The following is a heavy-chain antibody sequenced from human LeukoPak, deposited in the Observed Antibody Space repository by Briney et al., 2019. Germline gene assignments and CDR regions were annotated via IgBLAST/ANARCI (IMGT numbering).Heavy chain of an antibody. CDR1: GFTFRNYV. Sequence: GGSLRLSCAASGFTFRNYVMNWVRQAPGKGLEWVSAIGGTDGTTFYAAFVKGRFTITRDNSRNTLYLQMNSLRAEDTAVYYCTKRIDGAGSYYIDFWGQGTVVTVSS. D-gene: IGHD3-10*01. V-gene: IGHV3-23*01. CDR2: IGGTDGTT. J-gene: IGHJ4*02. CDR3: TKRIDGAGSYYIDF.